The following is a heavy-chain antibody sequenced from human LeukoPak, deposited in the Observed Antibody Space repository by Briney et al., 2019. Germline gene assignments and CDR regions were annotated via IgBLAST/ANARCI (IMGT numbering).Heavy chain of an antibody. Sequence: GASVKVSCKASGGTFSSYAISWVRQAPGQGLEWMGGIIPIFGTANYAQKLQGRVTMTTDASTSTAYMEVRSLRSDDTAVYYCARDGRGHWDTSRWYLGNWFDPWGQGTLVTVSS. CDR3: ARDGRGHWDTSRWYLGNWFDP. CDR1: GGTFSSYA. D-gene: IGHD6-13*01. J-gene: IGHJ5*02. V-gene: IGHV1-69*05. CDR2: IIPIFGTA.